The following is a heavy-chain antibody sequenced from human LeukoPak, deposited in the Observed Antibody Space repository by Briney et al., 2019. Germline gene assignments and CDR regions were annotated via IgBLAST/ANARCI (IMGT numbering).Heavy chain of an antibody. CDR2: ISYDGSNK. J-gene: IGHJ6*02. CDR1: GFTFSSYA. D-gene: IGHD6-19*01. CDR3: ARDPGSSGWFYYYYGMDV. Sequence: GSLRLSCAASGFTFSSYAMHWVRQAPGKGLEWVAVISYDGSNKYYADSVKGRFTISRDNSKNTLYLQMNSLRAEDTAVYYCARDPGSSGWFYYYYGMDVWGQGTTVTVSS. V-gene: IGHV3-30-3*01.